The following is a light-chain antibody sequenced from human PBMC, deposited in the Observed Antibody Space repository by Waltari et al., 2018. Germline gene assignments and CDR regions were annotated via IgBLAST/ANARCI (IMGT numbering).Light chain of an antibody. J-gene: IGKJ1*01. CDR1: QSVSRY. CDR2: TTS. CDR3: HQSFMTPWT. Sequence: DIQMTQSPSSLSASAGDTITITCRASQSVSRYLNWYQQKPGKAPKLLIYTTSVLETGVPSRFSASGSGTDFTLTINSLEPDDFTTYYCHQSFMTPWTFGQGTKVESK. V-gene: IGKV1-39*01.